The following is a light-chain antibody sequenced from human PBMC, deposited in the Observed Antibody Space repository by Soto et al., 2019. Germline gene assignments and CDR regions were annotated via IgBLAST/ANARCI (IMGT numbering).Light chain of an antibody. Sequence: EIVMTQSPATLSLSPGERATLSCRASESVSSNLAWYQQKAGQAPRLLIYGASTRATNIPARFSGSGSGTDFTITISGLQSEDGAVYYCQQYKTWRTFGHGTKVEIK. J-gene: IGKJ1*01. V-gene: IGKV3-15*01. CDR3: QQYKTWRT. CDR2: GAS. CDR1: ESVSSN.